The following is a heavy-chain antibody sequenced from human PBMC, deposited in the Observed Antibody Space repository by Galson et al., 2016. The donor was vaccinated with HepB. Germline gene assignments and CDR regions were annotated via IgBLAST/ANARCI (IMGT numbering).Heavy chain of an antibody. V-gene: IGHV3-53*01. CDR2: IYNSGET. CDR1: GFTVTSNY. D-gene: IGHD2-2*01. Sequence: SLRLSCAASGFTVTSNYMSWVRQAPGKGLEWVSMIYNSGETHYADSGKGRFTISRDNSKNTLYLQMNSLRVEDTAMFYCARWYCSSSNCFYDSWGQGTLVTVSS. J-gene: IGHJ4*02. CDR3: ARWYCSSSNCFYDS.